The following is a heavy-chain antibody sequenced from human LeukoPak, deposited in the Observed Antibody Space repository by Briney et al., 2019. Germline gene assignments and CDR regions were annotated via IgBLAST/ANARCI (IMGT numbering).Heavy chain of an antibody. D-gene: IGHD3-22*01. CDR1: GFTFSTYW. J-gene: IGHJ4*02. CDR2: IRQDGREK. V-gene: IGHV3-7*02. CDR3: ARVSTVIVFDY. Sequence: GGSLRLSCAASGFTFSTYWMSWVRQAPGKGLEWVANIRQDGREKYYVDSVKGRFTISRDNAKNSLNLQMNTLRAEDTAVYYCARVSTVIVFDYWGQGTLVTVSS.